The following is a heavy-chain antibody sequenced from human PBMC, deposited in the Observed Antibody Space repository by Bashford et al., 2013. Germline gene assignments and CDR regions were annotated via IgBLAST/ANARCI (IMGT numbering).Heavy chain of an antibody. V-gene: IGHV4-31*03. CDR1: GGSISSGGYY. D-gene: IGHD2-15*01. CDR3: ARDNRSGGSSYHNPHSHGMDV. Sequence: LLYSSETLSLTCTVSGGSISSGGYYWSWIRQHPGKGLEWIGYIYYSGSTYYNPSLKSRVTISVDTSKNQFSLKLSSVTAADTAVYYCARDNRSGGSSYHNPHSHGMDVWGQGTTVTVSS. J-gene: IGHJ6*02. CDR2: IYYSGST.